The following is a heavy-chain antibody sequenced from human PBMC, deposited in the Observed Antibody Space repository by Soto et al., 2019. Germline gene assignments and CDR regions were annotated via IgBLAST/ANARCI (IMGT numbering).Heavy chain of an antibody. CDR1: GGSVSSGSYY. J-gene: IGHJ5*02. V-gene: IGHV4-61*01. CDR3: ARSFRPQPPDYGDYEGDWFDP. D-gene: IGHD4-17*01. Sequence: QVQLQESGPGLVKPSETLSLTCTVSGGSVSSGSYYWSWIRQPPGKGLEWIGYIYYSGSTNYNPSRKSRVDILGYSSRNKCSLRLSSVTAADTAVYYCARSFRPQPPDYGDYEGDWFDPWGQGTLVTVSS. CDR2: IYYSGST.